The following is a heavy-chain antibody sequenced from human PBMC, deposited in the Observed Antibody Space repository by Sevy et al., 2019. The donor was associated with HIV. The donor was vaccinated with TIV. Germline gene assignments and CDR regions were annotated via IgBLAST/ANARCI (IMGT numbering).Heavy chain of an antibody. V-gene: IGHV5-51*01. D-gene: IGHD4-17*01. J-gene: IGHJ4*02. CDR2: IYPGDSDT. CDR3: ARRFYGAKGLYYFDY. CDR1: GYSFTSYW. Sequence: GESLKISCKGSGYSFTSYWTGWVRQMPGKGLEWMGIIYPGDSDTRYSPSFQGQVTISADKSISTAYLQWSSLKASDTAMYYCARRFYGAKGLYYFDYWGQGTLVTVSS.